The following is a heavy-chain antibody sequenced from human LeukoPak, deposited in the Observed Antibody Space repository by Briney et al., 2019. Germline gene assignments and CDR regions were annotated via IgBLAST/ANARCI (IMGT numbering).Heavy chain of an antibody. D-gene: IGHD6-19*01. J-gene: IGHJ4*02. CDR3: ARHGVRYSSGWSERGDFDY. Sequence: SETLSLTCTVSGGSISSYYWSWIRQPPGKGLEWIGYIYYSGSTNYNPSLKSRVTISVDTSKNQFSLKLSSVTAADTAVYYCARHGVRYSSGWSERGDFDYWGREPWSPSPQ. CDR2: IYYSGST. V-gene: IGHV4-59*01. CDR1: GGSISSYY.